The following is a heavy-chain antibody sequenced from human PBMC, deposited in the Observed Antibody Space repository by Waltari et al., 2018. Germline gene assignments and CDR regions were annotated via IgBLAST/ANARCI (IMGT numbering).Heavy chain of an antibody. Sequence: QVQLQQWGAGLLKPSETLSLTCAVYGGSFSGYYWSWIRPPPGKGLEWIGEINHSGSTNYNPSLKSRVTISVDTSKNQFSLKLSSVTAADTAVYYCARSGKQWLVHYYYYYGMDVWGQGTTVTVSS. CDR3: ARSGKQWLVHYYYYYGMDV. CDR2: INHSGST. D-gene: IGHD6-19*01. V-gene: IGHV4-34*01. CDR1: GGSFSGYY. J-gene: IGHJ6*02.